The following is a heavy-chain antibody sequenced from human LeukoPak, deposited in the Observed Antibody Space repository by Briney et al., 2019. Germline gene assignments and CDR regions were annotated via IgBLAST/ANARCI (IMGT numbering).Heavy chain of an antibody. CDR2: ISVSGDST. D-gene: IGHD6-19*01. V-gene: IGHV3-23*01. Sequence: RPGGSLRLSCGASGYPFSSHVMSWVPQAPAKGQEWVSAISVSGDSTYSAYSVKGRFTLSSDNTKNTRCREMCSLRAEDTAVYYCAKDQYSSGLDAFDSWGQGTMVTVSS. CDR3: AKDQYSSGLDAFDS. J-gene: IGHJ3*02. CDR1: GYPFSSHV.